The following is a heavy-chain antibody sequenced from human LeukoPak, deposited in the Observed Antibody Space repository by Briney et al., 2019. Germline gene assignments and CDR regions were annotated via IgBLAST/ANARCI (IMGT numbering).Heavy chain of an antibody. Sequence: GESLSLSCAASGFTVSSNYMSWVRQAPGKGLEWVSVIYSGGSTYYADFVKGRFTISRDNSKNTLYLQMNSLRAEDTAVYYCAKDGGWDSGSYLTSLLDYWGQGTLVTVSS. CDR1: GFTVSSNY. CDR3: AKDGGWDSGSYLTSLLDY. CDR2: IYSGGST. J-gene: IGHJ4*02. D-gene: IGHD1-26*01. V-gene: IGHV3-66*01.